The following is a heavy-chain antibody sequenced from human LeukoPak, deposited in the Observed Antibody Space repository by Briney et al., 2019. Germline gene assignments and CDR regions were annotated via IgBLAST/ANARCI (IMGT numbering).Heavy chain of an antibody. CDR1: GLTSSRSY. CDR3: ARIILFALDI. D-gene: IGHD2-21*01. Sequence: GGSLRLSCAASGLTSSRSYMSWVRQAPGKGLEWVSIIYNDGSTYYADSMKGRFTISRDNSKNTLYLEVNSLRAEDTAMYYCARIILFALDIWGQGTMVTVSS. CDR2: IYNDGST. J-gene: IGHJ3*02. V-gene: IGHV3-53*01.